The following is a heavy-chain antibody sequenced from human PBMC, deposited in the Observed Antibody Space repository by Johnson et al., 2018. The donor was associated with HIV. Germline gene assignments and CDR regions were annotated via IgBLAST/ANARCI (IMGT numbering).Heavy chain of an antibody. CDR3: AKARGIVVVIHPFDI. Sequence: VQLVESGGDLVKPGGSLRLSCAASGFTFSDYYMSWIRQAPGKGLEWVSYISSSGSTIYYADSVKGRFTISRDNAKKSLYLQMNSLRAEDTALYYCAKARGIVVVIHPFDIWGQGTVVTVSS. CDR1: GFTFSDYY. CDR2: ISSSGSTI. V-gene: IGHV3-11*01. D-gene: IGHD3-22*01. J-gene: IGHJ3*02.